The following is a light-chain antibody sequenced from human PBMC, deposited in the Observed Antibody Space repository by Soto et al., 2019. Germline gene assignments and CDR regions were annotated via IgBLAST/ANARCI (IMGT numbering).Light chain of an antibody. CDR1: QSLSSTY. CDR2: SAS. J-gene: IGKJ4*01. V-gene: IGKV3-20*01. CDR3: QQYGSSPFT. Sequence: EIVLTQSPGTLSLSPGERATLSCRASQSLSSTYLDRFQQKPGQIPRLLIYSASSRATGIPDRFSGSGSGTDFTLTISRLEPEDFAVYYCQQYGSSPFTFGGGTKVEIK.